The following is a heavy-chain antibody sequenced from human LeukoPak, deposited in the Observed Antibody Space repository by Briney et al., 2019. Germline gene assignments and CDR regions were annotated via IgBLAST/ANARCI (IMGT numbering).Heavy chain of an antibody. CDR1: GYTFTGYY. J-gene: IGHJ4*02. Sequence: ASVKVSCKASGYTFTGYYVHWVRQAPGQGLEWMGWINPNSGGTNYAQKFQGRVTMTRDTSISTAYMELSRLRSDDTAVYYCARDLGGYSGYDSGSIDYWGQGTLVTVSS. CDR2: INPNSGGT. V-gene: IGHV1-2*02. CDR3: ARDLGGYSGYDSGSIDY. D-gene: IGHD5-12*01.